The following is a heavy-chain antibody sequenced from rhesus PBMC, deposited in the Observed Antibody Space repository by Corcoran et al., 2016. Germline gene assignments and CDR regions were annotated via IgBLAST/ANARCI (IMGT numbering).Heavy chain of an antibody. CDR1: GYTFTDYY. CDR3: AIGGSGAFDF. D-gene: IGHD5-42*01. V-gene: IGHV1-111*02. CDR2: VDPENGEA. J-gene: IGHJ4*01. Sequence: EVQLVQSGAEVKKPGASVKISCKASGYTFTDYYLHWLRQAPGKGLEWMGRVDPENGEAIHAQKCQDRVTITAETATDTAYRELSILRSEDTAVYYCAIGGSGAFDFWGQGVLVTVSS.